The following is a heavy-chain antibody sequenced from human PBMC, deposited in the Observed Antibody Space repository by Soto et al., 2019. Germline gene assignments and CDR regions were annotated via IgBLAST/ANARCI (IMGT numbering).Heavy chain of an antibody. CDR3: ARPGYGDFPMGYYYGMDV. D-gene: IGHD4-17*01. V-gene: IGHV4-39*01. J-gene: IGHJ6*02. CDR1: GGSISSSSYY. CDR2: IYYSGST. Sequence: SETLSLTCTVSGGSISSSSYYWGWIRQPPGKGLEWIGSIYYSGSTYYNPSLKSRVTISVDTSKNQFSLKLGSVTAADTAVYYCARPGYGDFPMGYYYGMDVWGQGTTVTVSS.